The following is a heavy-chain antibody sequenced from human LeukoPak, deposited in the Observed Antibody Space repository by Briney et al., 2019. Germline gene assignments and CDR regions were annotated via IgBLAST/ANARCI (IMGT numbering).Heavy chain of an antibody. Sequence: GGSLRLSCAASGFTVSSNQMSWVRQAPGKGLEWVSLIYSGGNTNSADSVKGRFTISRDNAKNSLYLQMNSLRDEDTAVYYCARAPKVGATTGEVIDYWGQGTLVTVSS. V-gene: IGHV3-66*01. CDR1: GFTVSSNQ. CDR2: IYSGGNT. D-gene: IGHD1-26*01. CDR3: ARAPKVGATTGEVIDY. J-gene: IGHJ4*02.